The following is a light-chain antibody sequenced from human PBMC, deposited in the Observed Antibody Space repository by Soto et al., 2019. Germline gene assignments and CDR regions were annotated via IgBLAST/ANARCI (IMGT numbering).Light chain of an antibody. CDR1: QSMSSF. CDR2: EAS. J-gene: IGKJ5*01. Sequence: VLTLFPPTLALYPRERAPLSCRDSQSMSSFLAWYQQKPGQAPRLLIYEASTRAAGIPPRFSGSGSGTDFTLTISILEPEDFAVYYCQQRSQWPLTFGQGTRLEIK. V-gene: IGKV3-11*01. CDR3: QQRSQWPLT.